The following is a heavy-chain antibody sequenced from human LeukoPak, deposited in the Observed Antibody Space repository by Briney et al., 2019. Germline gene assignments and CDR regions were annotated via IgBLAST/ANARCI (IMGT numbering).Heavy chain of an antibody. CDR2: IYYSGST. V-gene: IGHV4-59*08. J-gene: IGHJ6*03. CDR3: ASQPGESCSGGSCYQPYYYYMDV. Sequence: SETLSLTCTASGGSISSYYRSWIRQPPGKGLEWIGYIYYSGSTNYNPSLKSRVTISADTSKNQFSLKLSSVTAADTAVYYCASQPGESCSGGSCYQPYYYYMDVWGKGTTVTVSS. D-gene: IGHD2-15*01. CDR1: GGSISSYY.